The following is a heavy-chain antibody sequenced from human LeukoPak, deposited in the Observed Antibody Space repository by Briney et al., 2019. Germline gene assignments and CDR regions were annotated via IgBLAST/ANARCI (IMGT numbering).Heavy chain of an antibody. J-gene: IGHJ3*02. CDR2: ISAYNGNT. CDR3: ARDQYYYDSSGYKDYDAFDI. CDR1: GYTFTSYG. Sequence: ASVKVSCKASGYTFTSYGISWVRQAPGQGLEWMGWISAYNGNTNYAQKLQGRVTMTTDTSTSTAYMELRSLRSDDTAVYYCARDQYYYDSSGYKDYDAFDIWGQGTMVTVSS. D-gene: IGHD3-22*01. V-gene: IGHV1-18*01.